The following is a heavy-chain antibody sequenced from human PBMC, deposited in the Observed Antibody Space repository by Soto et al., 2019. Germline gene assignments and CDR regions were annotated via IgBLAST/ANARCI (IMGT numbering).Heavy chain of an antibody. Sequence: GGSLRLSCATSGFTFSSYSMNWVRQAPGKGLEWVSYISSSSSTIYYADSVKGRFTISRDNAKNSLYLQMNSLRDEDTAVYYCARGPRTYSSSWYPDYWGQGTLVTVSS. V-gene: IGHV3-48*02. CDR2: ISSSSSTI. CDR1: GFTFSSYS. D-gene: IGHD6-13*01. CDR3: ARGPRTYSSSWYPDY. J-gene: IGHJ4*02.